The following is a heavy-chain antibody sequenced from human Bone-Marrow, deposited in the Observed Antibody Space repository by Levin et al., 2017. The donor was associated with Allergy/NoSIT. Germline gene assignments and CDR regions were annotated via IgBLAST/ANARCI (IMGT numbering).Heavy chain of an antibody. Sequence: GGSLRLSCAASGFTFSNHAMHWVRQPPGKGLEWVTVTSYDGINKYYADFVEGRFSISRDNSKNTLYLQMNSLRLEDTAVYYCARDMGYCSSTSCYIDNWGQGTLVTVSS. CDR2: TSYDGINK. V-gene: IGHV3-30-3*01. CDR1: GFTFSNHA. CDR3: ARDMGYCSSTSCYIDN. J-gene: IGHJ4*02. D-gene: IGHD2-2*02.